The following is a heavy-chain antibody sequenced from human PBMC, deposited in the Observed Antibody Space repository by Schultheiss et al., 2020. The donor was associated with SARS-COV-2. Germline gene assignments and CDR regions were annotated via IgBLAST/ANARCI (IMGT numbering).Heavy chain of an antibody. CDR1: GFTFSSYG. CDR3: ARGGVVGDAFDI. V-gene: IGHV3-33*08. CDR2: IWYDGSNK. Sequence: GESLKISCAASGFTFSSYGMHWVRQAPGKGLDWVAAIWYDGSNKYYADSVKGRFTISRDNSKNTLYLQMNSLRAEDTAVYYCARGGVVGDAFDIWGQGTMVTVSS. D-gene: IGHD1-26*01. J-gene: IGHJ3*02.